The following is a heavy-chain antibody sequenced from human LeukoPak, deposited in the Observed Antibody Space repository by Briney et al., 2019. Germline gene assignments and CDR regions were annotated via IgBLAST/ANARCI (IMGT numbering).Heavy chain of an antibody. J-gene: IGHJ4*02. CDR2: ISTSNGDK. CDR3: ATRGITAARLDY. CDR1: GSTFPSHA. V-gene: IGHV1-18*04. Sequence: RASVKVSCKASGSTFPSHAITWRRQAPGLGPEWMGWISTSNGDKNYVQNLQGRITLTVDTSTTTAYMELRSLRSDDTAIYYCATRGITAARLDYWGQGTLVTVSS. D-gene: IGHD2-2*01.